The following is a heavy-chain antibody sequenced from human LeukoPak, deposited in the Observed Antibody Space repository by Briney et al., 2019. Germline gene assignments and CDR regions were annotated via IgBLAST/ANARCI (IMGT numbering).Heavy chain of an antibody. CDR2: IIPIFGTA. CDR3: ARVILPPPYYFDY. J-gene: IGHJ4*02. Sequence: SVKVSCKASGGTFSSYAISWVRQAPGQGLEWMGGIIPIFGTANYAQKFQGRVTITADESTSTAYMELSSLRSEDTAVYYFARVILPPPYYFDYWGQGTLVTVSS. D-gene: IGHD2/OR15-2a*01. V-gene: IGHV1-69*01. CDR1: GGTFSSYA.